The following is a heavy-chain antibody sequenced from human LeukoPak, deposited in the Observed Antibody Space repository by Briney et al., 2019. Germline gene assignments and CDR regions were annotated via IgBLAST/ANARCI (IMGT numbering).Heavy chain of an antibody. CDR1: GGSISSGDYY. Sequence: SETLSLTCTVSGGSISSGDYYWSWIRQPPGKGLEWIGYIYYSGSTYYNPSLKSRVTISVDTSKNQFSLKLSSVTAADTAVYYCARSRITMVRGTYGMDVWGQGTTVTVSS. CDR3: ARSRITMVRGTYGMDV. J-gene: IGHJ6*02. V-gene: IGHV4-30-4*08. CDR2: IYYSGST. D-gene: IGHD3-10*01.